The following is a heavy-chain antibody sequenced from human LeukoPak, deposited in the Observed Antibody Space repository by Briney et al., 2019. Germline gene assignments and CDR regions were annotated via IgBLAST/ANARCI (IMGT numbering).Heavy chain of an antibody. J-gene: IGHJ3*02. CDR1: GFTFSSYS. Sequence: GGSLRLSCAASGFTFSSYSMNWVRQAPGKGLEWVSSISSSSSYIYYADSGKGRFTISRDNAKNSLYLQMNSLRADDTAVYYCARGKPSYYYDSSAYFYNGAFDIWGQGTMVTVSS. D-gene: IGHD3-22*01. V-gene: IGHV3-21*01. CDR3: ARGKPSYYYDSSAYFYNGAFDI. CDR2: ISSSSSYI.